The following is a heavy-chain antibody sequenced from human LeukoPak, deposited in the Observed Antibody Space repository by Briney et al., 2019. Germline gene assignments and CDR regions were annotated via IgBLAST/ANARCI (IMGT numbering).Heavy chain of an antibody. Sequence: GGSLRLSCAASGFTFSSYGMHWVRQAPGKGLEWVVVIWYDGSNKYYADSVKGRFTISRDNSKNTLYLQMYSLRAEDTAVYYCARDDPHYDILTGYYPIDSWGQGTLVTVSS. D-gene: IGHD3-9*01. CDR3: ARDDPHYDILTGYYPIDS. V-gene: IGHV3-33*01. J-gene: IGHJ4*02. CDR2: IWYDGSNK. CDR1: GFTFSSYG.